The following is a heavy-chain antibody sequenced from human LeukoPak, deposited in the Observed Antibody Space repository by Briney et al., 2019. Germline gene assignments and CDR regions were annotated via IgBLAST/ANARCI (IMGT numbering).Heavy chain of an antibody. Sequence: ASVKVSCKASGYTFTGYYMHWVRQAPGQGLEWMGWINPNSGGTNYAQKFQGRVTMTRDTSISTAYMELSRLRSEDTAVYYCAREAVAGTHWFDPWGQGTLVTVSS. V-gene: IGHV1-2*02. CDR2: INPNSGGT. D-gene: IGHD6-19*01. CDR1: GYTFTGYY. J-gene: IGHJ5*02. CDR3: AREAVAGTHWFDP.